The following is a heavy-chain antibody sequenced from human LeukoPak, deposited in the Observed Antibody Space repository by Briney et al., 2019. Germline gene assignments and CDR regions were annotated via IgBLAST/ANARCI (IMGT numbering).Heavy chain of an antibody. Sequence: GGSLRLSCAASGFTFSSYSMNWVRQAPGKGLEWVSYISSSSSTIYCADSVKGRFTISRDNAKNSLYLQMNSLRAEDTAVYYCARDPVLTYYYDSSGYYDYWGRGTLVTVSS. CDR1: GFTFSSYS. J-gene: IGHJ4*02. V-gene: IGHV3-48*01. CDR3: ARDPVLTYYYDSSGYYDY. D-gene: IGHD3-22*01. CDR2: ISSSSSTI.